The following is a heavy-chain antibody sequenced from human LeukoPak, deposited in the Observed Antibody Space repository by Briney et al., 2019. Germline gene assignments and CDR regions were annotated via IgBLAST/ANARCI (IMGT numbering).Heavy chain of an antibody. V-gene: IGHV4-39*01. CDR3: ARVPRQNYYDSSAPGGWFDP. CDR1: GGSISSSSYY. Sequence: SETLSLTCTVSGGSISSSSYYWGWIRQPPGKGLEWIGRIYYTGSTYYSPSLKGRVTISVDTSKNQFSLKLNSVTAADTAVYYCARVPRQNYYDSSAPGGWFDPWGQGTLVTVSS. J-gene: IGHJ5*02. D-gene: IGHD3-22*01. CDR2: IYYTGST.